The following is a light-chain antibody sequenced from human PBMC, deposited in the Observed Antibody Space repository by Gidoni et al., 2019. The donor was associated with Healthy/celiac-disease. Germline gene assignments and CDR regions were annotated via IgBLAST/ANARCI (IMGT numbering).Light chain of an antibody. J-gene: IGKJ2*01. Sequence: IQLTQSPSSLSASVGDRVTITCRASQGISSYLAWYQQKPGKAPKLLIYAASTLQSGVPSRFSGSGSGTDFTLTISSLQPEDFATYYCQQLNSYPPTYTFXQXTKLEIK. V-gene: IGKV1-9*01. CDR1: QGISSY. CDR2: AAS. CDR3: QQLNSYPPTYT.